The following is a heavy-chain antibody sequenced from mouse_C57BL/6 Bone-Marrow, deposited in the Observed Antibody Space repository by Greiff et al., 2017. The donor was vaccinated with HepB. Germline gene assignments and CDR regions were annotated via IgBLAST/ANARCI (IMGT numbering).Heavy chain of an antibody. CDR3: TRTTVRGAMDY. J-gene: IGHJ4*01. Sequence: EVQVVESGEGLVKPGGSLKLSCAASGFTFSSYAMSWVRQTPEKRLEWVAYISSGGDYIYYADTVKGRVTISRDNARNTLYLQMSSLKSEDTAMYYCTRTTVRGAMDYWGQGTSVTVSS. V-gene: IGHV5-9-1*02. D-gene: IGHD1-1*01. CDR1: GFTFSSYA. CDR2: ISSGGDYI.